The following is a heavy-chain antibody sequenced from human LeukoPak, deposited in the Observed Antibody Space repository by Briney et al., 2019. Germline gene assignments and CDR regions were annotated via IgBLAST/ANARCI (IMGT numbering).Heavy chain of an antibody. V-gene: IGHV4-30-4*08. Sequence: PSQTLSLTCTVSGGSISSGDYYWSWIRQPPGKGLEWIGYICYSGDAYYNPSLKSRLIISVDTSKNQFSLKLSSVTAADTAVYYCAREVVGATRYDYWGQGTQVTVSS. CDR3: AREVVGATRYDY. J-gene: IGHJ4*02. CDR2: ICYSGDA. CDR1: GGSISSGDYY. D-gene: IGHD1-26*01.